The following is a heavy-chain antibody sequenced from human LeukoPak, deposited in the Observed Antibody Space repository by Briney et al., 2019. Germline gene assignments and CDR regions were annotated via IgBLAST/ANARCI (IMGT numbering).Heavy chain of an antibody. J-gene: IGHJ6*03. CDR2: INPNSGGT. V-gene: IGHV1-2*02. CDR3: ARDRGGIYYYYMDV. Sequence: ASVKVSCKASGYTFSNYVLTWVRQAPGQGLVWMGRINPNSGGTNYAQKFQGRVTMTRDTSISTAYMELSRLRSDDTAVYYCARDRGGIYYYYMDVWGKGTTVTVSS. D-gene: IGHD3-16*01. CDR1: GYTFSNYV.